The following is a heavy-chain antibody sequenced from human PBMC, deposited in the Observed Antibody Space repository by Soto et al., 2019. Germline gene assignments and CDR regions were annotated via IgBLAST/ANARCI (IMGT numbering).Heavy chain of an antibody. CDR1: GFTFSTYA. V-gene: IGHV3-23*01. Sequence: QPGGSLRLSCAASGFTFSTYAMSWVRLAPGKGLEWVSAISGSGGSTHYAGSVKGRFTISRDNSKNTLYLQMNSLRAEDTAIYYCAKCLFGYSGSSGWCNWLDPWGQGTLVTVSS. D-gene: IGHD5-12*01. J-gene: IGHJ5*02. CDR2: ISGSGGST. CDR3: AKCLFGYSGSSGWCNWLDP.